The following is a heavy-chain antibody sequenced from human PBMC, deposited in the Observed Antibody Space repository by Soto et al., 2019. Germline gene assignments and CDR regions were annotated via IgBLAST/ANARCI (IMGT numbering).Heavy chain of an antibody. D-gene: IGHD1-26*01. CDR3: SRWVGANMRAEY. CDR1: GYPISSSNW. V-gene: IGHV4-28*01. J-gene: IGHJ4*02. Sequence: PXGTLSLTCAVSGYPISSSNWWCWVRQPPGRGLEWIGSVYYSGSTYYNSSLESQVTMSADTSKNQFSLKLSSVTAVDTAVYYCSRWVGANMRAEYWGQGIPVTV. CDR2: VYYSGST.